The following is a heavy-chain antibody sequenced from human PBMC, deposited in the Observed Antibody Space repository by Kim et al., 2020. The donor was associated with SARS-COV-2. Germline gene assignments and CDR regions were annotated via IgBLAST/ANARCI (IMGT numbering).Heavy chain of an antibody. Sequence: SVKVSCKASGGTFSSYAISWVRQAPGQGLEWMGGIIPIFGTANYAQKFQGRVTITADESTSTAYMELSSLRSEDKAVYYCATAYCGGDCYSGAFDIWGQGTMVTVSS. CDR2: IIPIFGTA. J-gene: IGHJ3*02. V-gene: IGHV1-69*13. CDR3: ATAYCGGDCYSGAFDI. CDR1: GGTFSSYA. D-gene: IGHD2-21*02.